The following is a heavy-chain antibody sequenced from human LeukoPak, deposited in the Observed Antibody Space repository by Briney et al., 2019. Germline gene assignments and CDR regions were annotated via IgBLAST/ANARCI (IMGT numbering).Heavy chain of an antibody. CDR2: INGDGSST. J-gene: IGHJ4*02. Sequence: GGSLRLSCAASGFTFNTYWIHWVRQVPGKGLVWVSRINGDGSSTAYADSVKGRFTISRDNAKNTLYLQMNSLRAEDTAVYYCARVHFYDKPKTFDSWGQGTLVPVSS. CDR1: GFTFNTYW. CDR3: ARVHFYDKPKTFDS. V-gene: IGHV3-74*03. D-gene: IGHD5/OR15-5a*01.